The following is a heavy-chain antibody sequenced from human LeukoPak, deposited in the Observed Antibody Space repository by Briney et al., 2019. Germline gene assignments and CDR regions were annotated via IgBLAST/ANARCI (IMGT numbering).Heavy chain of an antibody. V-gene: IGHV1-18*01. CDR1: GYTFTSYG. Sequence: ASVKVSCKASGYTFTSYGISWVRQAPGQGLEWMGWISAYNGNTNYAQKLQGRVTMTTDTSTSTAYMELRSLRSDDTAVYYCARVEDVVVVPAASDAFDIWGQGTMVTVFS. D-gene: IGHD2-2*01. CDR3: ARVEDVVVVPAASDAFDI. CDR2: ISAYNGNT. J-gene: IGHJ3*02.